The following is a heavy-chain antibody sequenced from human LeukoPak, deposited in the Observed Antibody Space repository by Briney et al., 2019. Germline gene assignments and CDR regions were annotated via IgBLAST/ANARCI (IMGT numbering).Heavy chain of an antibody. CDR3: VRVGGASSILSAFDI. J-gene: IGHJ3*02. CDR1: GGSINSYY. Sequence: SETLSPTCTVSGGSINSYYWSWIRQPPGKGLEWIGYMYNSETINYNPSLTSRVTMSLDTSKNQVSLKLTSVTAADTAVYYCVRVGGASSILSAFDIWGQGTMVTVSS. D-gene: IGHD6-6*01. V-gene: IGHV4-59*01. CDR2: MYNSETI.